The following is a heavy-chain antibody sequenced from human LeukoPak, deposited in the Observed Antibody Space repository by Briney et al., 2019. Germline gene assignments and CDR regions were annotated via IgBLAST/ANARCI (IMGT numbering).Heavy chain of an antibody. CDR3: ARSIYCSGGSCYGEFDY. CDR1: SYTFTSYG. CDR2: ISAYNGNT. D-gene: IGHD2-15*01. V-gene: IGHV1-18*01. J-gene: IGHJ4*02. Sequence: GASVKVSCKASSYTFTSYGISWVRQAPGQGLEWMGWISAYNGNTNYAQKLQGRVTMTTDTSTSTAYMELRSLRSDDTAVYYCARSIYCSGGSCYGEFDYWGQGTLVTVSS.